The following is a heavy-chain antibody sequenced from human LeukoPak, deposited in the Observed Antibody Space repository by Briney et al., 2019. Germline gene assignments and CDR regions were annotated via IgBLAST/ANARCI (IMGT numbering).Heavy chain of an antibody. Sequence: GGSLRLSCAASGFTFSSYAMGWVRQAPGKGLEWVSAISGSGGSTYYADSVKGRFTISRDNSKNTLYLQMNSLRAEDTAVYYCAKGYSGYDVYFDYWGQGTLVTVSS. D-gene: IGHD5-12*01. CDR2: ISGSGGST. V-gene: IGHV3-23*01. CDR1: GFTFSSYA. CDR3: AKGYSGYDVYFDY. J-gene: IGHJ4*02.